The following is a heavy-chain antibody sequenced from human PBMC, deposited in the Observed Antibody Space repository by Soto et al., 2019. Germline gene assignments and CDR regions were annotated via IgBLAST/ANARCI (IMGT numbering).Heavy chain of an antibody. D-gene: IGHD3-16*01. V-gene: IGHV3-74*01. Sequence: EVQLVESGGALVQPGGSLRLSCAASGFTFSSYWMHWVRQAPGEGLVWVSRIKTDGSSTSYADSVKGRFTISRDNAKNTMNLQKNSLRAEDTAVYYCARVGVGHYEFDYWGQGTLVTVSS. CDR1: GFTFSSYW. J-gene: IGHJ4*02. CDR2: IKTDGSST. CDR3: ARVGVGHYEFDY.